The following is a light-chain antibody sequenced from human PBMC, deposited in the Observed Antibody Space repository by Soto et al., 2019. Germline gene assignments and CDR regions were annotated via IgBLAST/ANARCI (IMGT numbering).Light chain of an antibody. CDR3: QQYTGPPTT. V-gene: IGKV3-20*01. CDR1: QSVSSSY. CDR2: GAS. J-gene: IGKJ5*01. Sequence: EIVLTQSPGTLSLSPGERTTLSCSASQSVSSSYLAWYQQKPGQAPRLLIYGASSRATGIPDRFSGSGSGTDFTLTITRLEPEDSAVYFCQQYTGPPTTFGQGTRLEIK.